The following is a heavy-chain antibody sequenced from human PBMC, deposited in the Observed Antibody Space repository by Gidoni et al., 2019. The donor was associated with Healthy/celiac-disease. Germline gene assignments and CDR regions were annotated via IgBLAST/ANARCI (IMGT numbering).Heavy chain of an antibody. CDR3: ASAYGDYHPFDY. V-gene: IGHV3-21*01. D-gene: IGHD4-17*01. CDR2: ISSSSSYI. Sequence: EVQLVESGGGLVQPGGSLRLSCAASGFTFSSYSMNWVRQAPGKGLEWVSSISSSSSYIYYADSVKGRFTISRDNAKNSLYLQMNSLRAEDTAVYYCASAYGDYHPFDYWGQGTLVTVSS. J-gene: IGHJ4*02. CDR1: GFTFSSYS.